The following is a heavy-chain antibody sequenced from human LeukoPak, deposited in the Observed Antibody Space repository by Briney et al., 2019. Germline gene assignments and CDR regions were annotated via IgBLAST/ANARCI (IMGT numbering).Heavy chain of an antibody. CDR1: GGTFSSYG. CDR3: AVIAAAGTRWFDP. V-gene: IGHV1-18*01. J-gene: IGHJ5*02. Sequence: GASVKVSCKASGGTFSSYGISWVRQAPGQGLEWMGWISAYNGNTNYAQKLQGRVTMTTDTSTGTAYMELRSLRSDDTAVYYCAVIAAAGTRWFDPWGQGTLVTVSS. D-gene: IGHD6-13*01. CDR2: ISAYNGNT.